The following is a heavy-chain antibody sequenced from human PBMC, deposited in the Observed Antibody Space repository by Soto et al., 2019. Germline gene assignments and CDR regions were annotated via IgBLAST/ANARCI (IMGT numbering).Heavy chain of an antibody. CDR1: GFTVSSNY. V-gene: IGHV3-66*01. CDR2: IYSGGST. CDR3: AKNTYYDSSGYYYY. D-gene: IGHD3-22*01. Sequence: LRLSCAASGFTVSSNYMSWVRQAPGKGLEWVSVIYSGGSTYYADSVKGRFTISRDNSKNTLYLQMNSLRAEDTAVYYCAKNTYYDSSGYYYYWGQGTLVTVSS. J-gene: IGHJ4*02.